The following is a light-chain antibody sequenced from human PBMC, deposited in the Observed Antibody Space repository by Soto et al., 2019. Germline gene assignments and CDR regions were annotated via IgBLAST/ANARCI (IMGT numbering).Light chain of an antibody. V-gene: IGKV3-11*01. CDR1: QSVSSY. CDR2: DAS. CDR3: QQRSNWPPRIT. Sequence: EIVLTQSPAPLSLSPGERATLSCRASQSVSSYLAWYQQKPGQAPRLLIYDASNRATGIPARFSGSGSGTDFTLTISSLEHEDFAVYYCQQRSNWPPRITFGQGTRLEIK. J-gene: IGKJ5*01.